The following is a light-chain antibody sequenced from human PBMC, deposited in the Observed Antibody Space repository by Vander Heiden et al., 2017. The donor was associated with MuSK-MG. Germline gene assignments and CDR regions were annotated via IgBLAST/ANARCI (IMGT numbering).Light chain of an antibody. CDR3: QVWDSSSDHGV. V-gene: IGLV3-21*04. Sequence: SYVLTQPPSVSVAPGKPARITCGGNNIGSKSVHWYQQKPGQAPVLVIYYDSDRPSGIPERFSGSNSGNTATLTISRVEAGDEADYYCQVWDSSSDHGVFGGGTKLTVL. CDR1: NIGSKS. CDR2: YDS. J-gene: IGLJ2*01.